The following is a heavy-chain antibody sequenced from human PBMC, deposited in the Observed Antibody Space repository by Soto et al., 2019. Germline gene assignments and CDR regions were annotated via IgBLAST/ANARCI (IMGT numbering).Heavy chain of an antibody. CDR1: GFNFRTSH. D-gene: IGHD2-21*02. CDR2: ITSDSNVK. CDR3: ARDALGATAFL. J-gene: IGHJ4*02. V-gene: IGHV3-48*04. Sequence: QLVESGGGLVQPGGSLRLSCEASGFNFRTSHMNWVRQTPGKGLEWLSYITSDSNVKQYADSVKGRFTSSRDNDKDTLYLQMNSLNAKDTGTYYGARDALGATAFLGGLGARVTVSS.